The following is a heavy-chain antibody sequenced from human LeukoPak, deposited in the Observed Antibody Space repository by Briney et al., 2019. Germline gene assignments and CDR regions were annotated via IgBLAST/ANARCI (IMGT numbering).Heavy chain of an antibody. Sequence: SVKVSCKAFGGTFSNNAISWVRQAPGQGLEWMGGFIAIFGTGNYAQKFQGRVTITTDESTSTAYMELTSLSSEDTAVYYCAREGATRDGYNVGAFDIWGQGTMVIVSS. V-gene: IGHV1-69*05. CDR1: GGTFSNNA. CDR3: AREGATRDGYNVGAFDI. D-gene: IGHD5-24*01. CDR2: FIAIFGTG. J-gene: IGHJ3*02.